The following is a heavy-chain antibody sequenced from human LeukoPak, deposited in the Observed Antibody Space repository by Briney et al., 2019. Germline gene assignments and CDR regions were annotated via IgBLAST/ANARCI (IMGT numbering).Heavy chain of an antibody. D-gene: IGHD2-15*01. CDR1: GFTFSSYA. V-gene: IGHV3-30-3*01. CDR2: ISYDGSNK. CDR3: AKETVVVVAATPDAFDI. Sequence: GGSLRLSCAASGFTFSSYAMHWVRQAPGKGLEWVAVISYDGSNKYYADSVKDRFTISRDNSKNTLYLQMNSLRAEDTAVYYCAKETVVVVAATPDAFDIWGQGTMVTVSS. J-gene: IGHJ3*02.